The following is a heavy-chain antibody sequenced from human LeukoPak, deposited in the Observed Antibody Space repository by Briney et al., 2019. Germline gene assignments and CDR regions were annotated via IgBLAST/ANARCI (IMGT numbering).Heavy chain of an antibody. CDR2: YCGSCFGT. J-gene: IGHJ3*02. CDR3: AKTDRTGALGRFRMRSDAFDI. D-gene: IGHD3-3*01. V-gene: IGHV3-23*01. Sequence: GVTLRLSCAASGFTFRTFHVSCVRQSPGRAVEGVSAYCGSCFGTYYADSVKARFTISRDNYKNTLYLQMNSLRTEDTALYFCAKTDRTGALGRFRMRSDAFDIWGQGTMVTVSS. CDR1: GFTFRTFH.